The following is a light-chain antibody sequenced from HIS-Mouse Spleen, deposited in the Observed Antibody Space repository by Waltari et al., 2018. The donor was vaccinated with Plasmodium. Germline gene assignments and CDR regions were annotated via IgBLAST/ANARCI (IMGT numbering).Light chain of an antibody. CDR1: QSVSIN. V-gene: IGKV3-15*01. CDR2: GAS. J-gene: IGKJ3*01. Sequence: EIVMTQSTATLSVSPGERAPISCRASQSVSINLAWYQQKPGQAPRLVIYGASTRATGIPARFSGSGSGTEFTLTISSLQSEDVAVYYCQQYNNWSFTFGPGTKVDIK. CDR3: QQYNNWSFT.